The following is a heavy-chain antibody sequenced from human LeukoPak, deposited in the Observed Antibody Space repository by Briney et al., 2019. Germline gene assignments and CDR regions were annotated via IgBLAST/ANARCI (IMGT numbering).Heavy chain of an antibody. J-gene: IGHJ6*02. D-gene: IGHD2-15*01. CDR2: ISYDESDK. CDR1: GFTFSNYG. V-gene: IGHV3-30*18. CDR3: AKGVVAATNAAYYGMDV. Sequence: PGRSLRLSCAASGFTFSNYGMHWVRQAPGKGLEWVAVISYDESDKYYADSVKGRFTISRDNSKNTPYLQMNSLRPEDTAVYYCAKGVVAATNAAYYGMDVWGQGTTVTVSS.